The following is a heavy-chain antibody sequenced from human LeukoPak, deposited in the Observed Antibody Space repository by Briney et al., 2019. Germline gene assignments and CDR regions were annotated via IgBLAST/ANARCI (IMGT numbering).Heavy chain of an antibody. V-gene: IGHV4-61*01. Sequence: PSETLSLTCSVSGGSISSGPYFWSWIRQSPGQGLEWIGYIWPSGSTNYNPSLKSRVTISVDTSKNQFSLKLSSVTAADTAVYYCARAYGSGSYRSYYYYYYMDVWGKGTTVTVSS. CDR2: IWPSGST. J-gene: IGHJ6*03. D-gene: IGHD3-10*01. CDR1: GGSISSGPYF. CDR3: ARAYGSGSYRSYYYYYYMDV.